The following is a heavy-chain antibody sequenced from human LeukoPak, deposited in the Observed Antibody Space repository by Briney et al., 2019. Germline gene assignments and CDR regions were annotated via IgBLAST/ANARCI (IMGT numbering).Heavy chain of an antibody. J-gene: IGHJ4*02. Sequence: PSQTLSLTCTVSADSISSGSYYWSWIRQAAGKGLEWIGRIHTSGNTNYNPSLKSRVTISVDTSKNQFSLKLSSVTAADTAVYYCARRLRYYYGSERAPLDYWGQGTLVTVSS. CDR1: ADSISSGSYY. CDR3: ARRLRYYYGSERAPLDY. D-gene: IGHD3-10*01. V-gene: IGHV4-61*02. CDR2: IHTSGNT.